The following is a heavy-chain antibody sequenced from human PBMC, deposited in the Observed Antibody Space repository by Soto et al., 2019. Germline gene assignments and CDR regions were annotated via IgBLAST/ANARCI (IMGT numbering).Heavy chain of an antibody. CDR1: GVPFRIHA. J-gene: IGHJ4*02. Sequence: PGGSMAICCAACGVPFRIHAMSWVRQAPGKGLEWVSYISGSGSTIYYADSVKGRFTISRDNAKNSLYLQMNSLRAEDTAVYYCASGDSSGSFDYWGQGTLVTVSS. V-gene: IGHV3-11*01. CDR2: ISGSGSTI. CDR3: ASGDSSGSFDY. D-gene: IGHD3-22*01.